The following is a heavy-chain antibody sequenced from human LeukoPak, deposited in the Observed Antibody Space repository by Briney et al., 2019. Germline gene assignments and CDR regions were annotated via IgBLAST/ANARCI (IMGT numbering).Heavy chain of an antibody. J-gene: IGHJ4*02. Sequence: GGSLRLSCAASGFTFSSYSMNWVRQAPGRGLEWVSSVSSSSSYIYYADSVKGRFTISRDNAKNSLYLQMDSLRVEDTAVHYCARGWASEAFDYWGQGTLVTVSS. V-gene: IGHV3-21*01. CDR1: GFTFSSYS. CDR2: VSSSSSYI. CDR3: ARGWASEAFDY. D-gene: IGHD3-16*01.